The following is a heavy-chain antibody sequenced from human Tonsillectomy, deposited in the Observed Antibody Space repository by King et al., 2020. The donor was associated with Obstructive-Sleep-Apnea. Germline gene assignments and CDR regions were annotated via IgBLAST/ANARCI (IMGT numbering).Heavy chain of an antibody. J-gene: IGHJ4*02. D-gene: IGHD5-12*01. CDR3: ATRRGYSGYEGY. CDR1: GYTLSELS. V-gene: IGHV1-24*01. CDR2: FDPEDGET. Sequence: QLVQSGAEVKKPGASVKVSCKVSGYTLSELSIHWVRQAPGKGLEWMGRFDPEDGETIYAQKFQGRVTMTEDTSTDTAYMEMTSLRSEDTAVYYCATRRGYSGYEGYWGQGTLVTVSS.